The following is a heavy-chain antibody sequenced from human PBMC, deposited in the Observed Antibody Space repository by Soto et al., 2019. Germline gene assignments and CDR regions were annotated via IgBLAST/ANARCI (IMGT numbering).Heavy chain of an antibody. J-gene: IGHJ6*01. CDR1: GFTFSRYG. D-gene: IGHD6-6*01. CDR2: IWYDGSNK. Sequence: LRLSFAASGFTFSRYGMHWVRQAPGKVLEWVAVIWYDGSNKYYADSVKGRFTISRDNSKNTLYLQMNSLRAEDTAVYYCARGGENIAARTYYYYGMDVWGQGPLVPVSS. V-gene: IGHV3-33*01. CDR3: ARGGENIAARTYYYYGMDV.